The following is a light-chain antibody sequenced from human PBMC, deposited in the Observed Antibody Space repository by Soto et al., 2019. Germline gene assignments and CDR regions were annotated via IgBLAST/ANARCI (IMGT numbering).Light chain of an antibody. CDR3: QQYNSYSWT. CDR1: QNIRGW. V-gene: IGKV1-5*01. CDR2: DAS. Sequence: DIRMTQSPSTLSTSVGDRVTITCRASQNIRGWLAWYQQKPGKAPKLLVYDASTLESGVPSRFSGSGSWTEFTPTIGSLQPDDFATYYCQQYNSYSWTFGQGTTVAIK. J-gene: IGKJ1*01.